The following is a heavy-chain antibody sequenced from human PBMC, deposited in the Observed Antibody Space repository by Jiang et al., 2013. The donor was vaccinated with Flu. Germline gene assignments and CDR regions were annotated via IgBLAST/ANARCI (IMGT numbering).Heavy chain of an antibody. V-gene: IGHV4-30-4*05. CDR2: T. J-gene: IGHJ3*02. CDR3: AAATSITMWAFVI. D-gene: IGHD3-10*02. Sequence: TYYNPSLESRITISLDTSKNLFSLQLRAVTAADTALYYCAAATSITMWAFVIWGQGTMVNVSS.